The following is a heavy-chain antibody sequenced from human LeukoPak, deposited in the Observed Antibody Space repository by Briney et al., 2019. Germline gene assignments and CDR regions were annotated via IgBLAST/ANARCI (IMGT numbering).Heavy chain of an antibody. CDR1: GFTFSSYS. J-gene: IGHJ4*02. Sequence: GGSLRLSCAASGFTFSSYSMSWVRQAPGKGLEWVSSISSSSSYIYYADSVKGRFTISRDNAKNSLYLQMNSLRAEDTAVYYCARIYSSSLPPNYEYWGQVTLVTVSS. CDR3: ARIYSSSLPPNYEY. CDR2: ISSSSSYI. V-gene: IGHV3-21*01. D-gene: IGHD6-6*01.